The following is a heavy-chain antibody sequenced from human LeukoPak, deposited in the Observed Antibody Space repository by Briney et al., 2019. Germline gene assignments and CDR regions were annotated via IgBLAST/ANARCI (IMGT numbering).Heavy chain of an antibody. D-gene: IGHD3-22*01. Sequence: GSSVKVSCKASGGTFSSYAISWVRQAPGQGLEWMGGIIPIFGTANYAQKFQGRVTITTDESTSTAYMELSSLRSEDTAVYYCARGSHYYDSSGPSAAWGQGTLVTVSS. V-gene: IGHV1-69*05. CDR2: IIPIFGTA. J-gene: IGHJ5*02. CDR3: ARGSHYYDSSGPSAA. CDR1: GGTFSSYA.